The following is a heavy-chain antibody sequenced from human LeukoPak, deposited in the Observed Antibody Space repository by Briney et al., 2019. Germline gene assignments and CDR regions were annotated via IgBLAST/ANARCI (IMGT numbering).Heavy chain of an antibody. CDR2: ISSSSIYI. CDR3: ARGRVGQWLVDAFDI. J-gene: IGHJ3*02. Sequence: WIRQPPGKGLEWVSSISSSSIYIYYADSLKGRFTISSNNAKNSLYLHIDSLRAEDTAVYYCARGRVGQWLVDAFDIWGQGTMVTVSS. D-gene: IGHD6-19*01. V-gene: IGHV3-21*01.